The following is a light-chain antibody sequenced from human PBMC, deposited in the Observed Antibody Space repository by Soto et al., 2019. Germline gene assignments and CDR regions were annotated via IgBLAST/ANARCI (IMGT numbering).Light chain of an antibody. V-gene: IGKV1-39*01. CDR1: QSISNY. CDR2: AAS. J-gene: IGKJ1*01. Sequence: DIQMTQSPSSLSASIGDRVIITCRASQSISNYLNWYQQKPGKAPKLLIYAASTLQSGVPSRFSGSGSGTDFTLTISCLQSEDFATYYCQQYYSYPQTFGQGTNVEIK. CDR3: QQYYSYPQT.